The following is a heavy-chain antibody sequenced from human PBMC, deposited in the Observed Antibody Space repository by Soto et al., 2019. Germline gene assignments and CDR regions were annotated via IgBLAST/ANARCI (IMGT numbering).Heavy chain of an antibody. Sequence: SETLSLTCTVSGGSISSSSYYWGWIRQPPGKGLEWIGSIYYSGSTYYNPSLKSRVTISVDTSKNQFSLKLSSVTAADTAVYYCARLNRIPHTMVRGVILDYWGQGTLVTVSS. V-gene: IGHV4-39*01. D-gene: IGHD3-10*01. J-gene: IGHJ4*02. CDR3: ARLNRIPHTMVRGVILDY. CDR1: GGSISSSSYY. CDR2: IYYSGST.